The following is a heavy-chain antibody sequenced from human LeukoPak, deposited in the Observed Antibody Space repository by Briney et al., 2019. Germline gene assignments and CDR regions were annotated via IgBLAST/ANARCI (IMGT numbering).Heavy chain of an antibody. V-gene: IGHV1-69*04. CDR3: ATEVVAATRYYYGMHV. Sequence: SVKVSCKASGGTFSSYAISWVRQAPGQGLEWMGRIIPILGIANYAQKFQGRVTITADKSTSTAYMELSSLRSEDTAVYYCATEVVAATRYYYGMHVWGQGTTVTVSS. CDR1: GGTFSSYA. D-gene: IGHD2-15*01. CDR2: IIPILGIA. J-gene: IGHJ6*02.